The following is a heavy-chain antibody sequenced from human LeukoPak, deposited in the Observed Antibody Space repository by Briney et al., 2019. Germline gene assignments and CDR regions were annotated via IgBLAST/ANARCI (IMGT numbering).Heavy chain of an antibody. CDR3: ASGDAGTARFDY. Sequence: PSETLSLTCTVSGGSLSSYYWSWIRQPPGKGLEWIGYIYYSGSSNYNPSLKSRVTISGDTSNNQFSLKLSSVTAADTAVYYCASGDAGTARFDYWGQGTLVTVSS. V-gene: IGHV4-59*08. CDR1: GGSLSSYY. D-gene: IGHD6-13*01. J-gene: IGHJ4*02. CDR2: IYYSGSS.